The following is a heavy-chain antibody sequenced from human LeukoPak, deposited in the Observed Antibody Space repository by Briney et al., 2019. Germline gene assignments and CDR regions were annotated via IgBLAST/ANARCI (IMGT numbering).Heavy chain of an antibody. CDR3: AKPCFEISYDSSGCFDY. CDR1: GFTFDDYD. Sequence: GGSLRLSCAASGFTFDDYDMHWIRQAPGKGLEWVSGISWSSGSIGYADSVKGRFTISRDNAKNSLYLQMNSLRAEDTALYYCAKPCFEISYDSSGCFDYWGQGNLVTVSS. D-gene: IGHD3-22*01. V-gene: IGHV3-9*01. J-gene: IGHJ4*02. CDR2: ISWSSGSI.